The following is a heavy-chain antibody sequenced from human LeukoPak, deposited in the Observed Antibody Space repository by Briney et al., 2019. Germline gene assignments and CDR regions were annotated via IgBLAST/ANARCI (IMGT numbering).Heavy chain of an antibody. Sequence: SETLSLTCTVSGGSISSYYWSWIRQPPGKGLEWIGYIYYSGSTNYNPSLKSRVTISVDTSKNRFSLKLSSVTAADTAVYYCASLDYGDLHVDYWGQGTLVTVSS. J-gene: IGHJ4*02. D-gene: IGHD4-17*01. CDR1: GGSISSYY. CDR3: ASLDYGDLHVDY. V-gene: IGHV4-59*01. CDR2: IYYSGST.